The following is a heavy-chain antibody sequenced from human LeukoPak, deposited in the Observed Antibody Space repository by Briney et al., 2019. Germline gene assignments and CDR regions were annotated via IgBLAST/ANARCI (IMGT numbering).Heavy chain of an antibody. V-gene: IGHV4-31*11. CDR1: GGSFSGYY. Sequence: PSETLSLTCAVYGGSFSGYYWSWIRQHPGKGLEWIGYIYYSGSTYYNPSLKSRVTISVDTSKNQFSLKLSSVTAADTAVYYCARMNSVRGVTPWGQGTLVTVSS. J-gene: IGHJ5*02. D-gene: IGHD3-10*02. CDR2: IYYSGST. CDR3: ARMNSVRGVTP.